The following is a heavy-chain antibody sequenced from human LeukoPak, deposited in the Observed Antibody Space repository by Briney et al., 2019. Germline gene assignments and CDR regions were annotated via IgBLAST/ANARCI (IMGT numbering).Heavy chain of an antibody. D-gene: IGHD1-26*01. CDR2: IYPGDSDT. CDR1: GYSFTSYW. J-gene: IGHJ3*02. CDR3: ARQGWELLKGGAFDI. Sequence: LGESLKISCKGSGYSFTSYWIGWVRQMPGKGLEWMGIIYPGDSDTRYSPSFQGQVTISADKSISTAYLQWSSLKASDTAMYYCARQGWELLKGGAFDIWGQGTMVTVSS. V-gene: IGHV5-51*01.